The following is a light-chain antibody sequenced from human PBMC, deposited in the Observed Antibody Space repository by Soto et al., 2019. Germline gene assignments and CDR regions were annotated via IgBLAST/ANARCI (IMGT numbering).Light chain of an antibody. V-gene: IGKV3-20*01. Sequence: EVEVTQSPGTLSLSPGERATLSCRASHTISSSYLAWYQQKPGQAPRLLMYGISRRATGIPDRFSGSGSGTDFTLTITRLEPEDFAVYYCQQYVTSSPRTFXQGTTVDIK. CDR3: QQYVTSSPRT. CDR2: GIS. J-gene: IGKJ1*01. CDR1: HTISSSY.